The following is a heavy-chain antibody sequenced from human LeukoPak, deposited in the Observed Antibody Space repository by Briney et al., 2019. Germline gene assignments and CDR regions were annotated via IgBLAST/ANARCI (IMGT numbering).Heavy chain of an antibody. J-gene: IGHJ4*02. V-gene: IGHV4-34*01. Sequence: SETLSLTCAVYGVSFSGYYWSWIRQPPGKGLEWIGEINHSGSTNYNPSLKSRVTISVDTSKNQFSLKLSSVTAADTAVYYCAREYCSSTSCHQTRRFDYWGQGTLVTVSS. D-gene: IGHD2-2*01. CDR2: INHSGST. CDR1: GVSFSGYY. CDR3: AREYCSSTSCHQTRRFDY.